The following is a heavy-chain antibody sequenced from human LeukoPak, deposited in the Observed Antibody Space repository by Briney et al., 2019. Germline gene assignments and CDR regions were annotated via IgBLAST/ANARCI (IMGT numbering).Heavy chain of an antibody. D-gene: IGHD1-26*01. J-gene: IGHJ3*02. CDR3: ARRGIVGATTPNAFDI. CDR1: GYNFTRYW. CDR2: LYPRDSDT. V-gene: IGHV5-51*01. Sequence: GESLKISCQASGYNFTRYWIGWVRQMPGKGLEWMGLLYPRDSDTRYSPSFQGQVTISADKSISTAYLQWSSLKASDTAMYYCARRGIVGATTPNAFDIWGQGTMVTVSS.